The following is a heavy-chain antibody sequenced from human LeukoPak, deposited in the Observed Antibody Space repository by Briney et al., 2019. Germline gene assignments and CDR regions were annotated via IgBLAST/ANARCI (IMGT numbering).Heavy chain of an antibody. V-gene: IGHV4-59*01. CDR2: IHFSGST. CDR3: ARDLGGIYFDY. J-gene: IGHJ4*02. D-gene: IGHD1-26*01. Sequence: SETLSLTCTVSDASISGYYWSWIRQPPGKGLEWIGSIHFSGSTNYNPSLRSRVTISVDTSKNQLSPKLSSVTAADTAVYYCARDLGGIYFDYWGQGTLVTVSS. CDR1: DASISGYY.